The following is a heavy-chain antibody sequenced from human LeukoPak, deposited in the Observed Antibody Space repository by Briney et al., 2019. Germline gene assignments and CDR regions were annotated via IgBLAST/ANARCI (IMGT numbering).Heavy chain of an antibody. CDR1: GGSISSSSYY. V-gene: IGHV4-39*02. J-gene: IGHJ3*02. D-gene: IGHD3-22*01. CDR2: IYYSGST. Sequence: SETLSLTCTVSGGSISSSSYYWGWIRQPPGKGLERIGSIYYSGSTYYNPSLKSRVTISVDTSKNQFSLKLSSVTAADTAVYYCARDYYDSSGHDAFDIWGQGTMVTVSS. CDR3: ARDYYDSSGHDAFDI.